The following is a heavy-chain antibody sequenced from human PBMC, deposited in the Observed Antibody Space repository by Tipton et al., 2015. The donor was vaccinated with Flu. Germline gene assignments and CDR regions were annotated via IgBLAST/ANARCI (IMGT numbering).Heavy chain of an antibody. CDR1: GYSFSDYR. CDR3: ARKAGGYDG. D-gene: IGHD5-12*01. J-gene: IGHJ4*02. V-gene: IGHV5-51*03. Sequence: QLVQSGAEVKKPGEPLKISCKGSGYSFSDYRIAWVRQLPGKGLEWMGIIYPGDSDTRYRPSFQGQVTFSADTSTSTAYLQWTSLKAADTAKYFGARKAGGYDGRGQGTLVSVSS. CDR2: IYPGDSDT.